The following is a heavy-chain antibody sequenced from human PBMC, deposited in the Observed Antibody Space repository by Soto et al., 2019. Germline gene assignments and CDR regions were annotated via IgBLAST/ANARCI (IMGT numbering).Heavy chain of an antibody. CDR1: GGSISSGGYY. J-gene: IGHJ4*02. CDR3: ARAVAAGYYFDY. CDR2: IYYSGST. D-gene: IGHD6-13*01. V-gene: IGHV4-31*03. Sequence: KPSETLSLTCTVSGGSISSGGYYWSWIRQHPGKGLEWIGYIYYSGSTYYNPSLKSRVTISVDTSKNQFSLKLSSVTAADTAVYYCARAVAAGYYFDYWGQGTLVTVSS.